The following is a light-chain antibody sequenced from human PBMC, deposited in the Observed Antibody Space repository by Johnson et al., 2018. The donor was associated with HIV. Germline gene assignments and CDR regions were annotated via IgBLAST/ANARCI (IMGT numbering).Light chain of an antibody. CDR1: SSNIGNNY. CDR2: DSN. Sequence: QSMLTQPPSVSATPGQNITISCSGNSSNIGNNYVSWYQQLPGTAPKLLIYDSNKRPSGIPDRFSGSKSGTSATLGITGLQTGDEADYYCVAWDSSLSGFVFGTWTKVTVL. CDR3: VAWDSSLSGFV. V-gene: IGLV1-51*01. J-gene: IGLJ1*01.